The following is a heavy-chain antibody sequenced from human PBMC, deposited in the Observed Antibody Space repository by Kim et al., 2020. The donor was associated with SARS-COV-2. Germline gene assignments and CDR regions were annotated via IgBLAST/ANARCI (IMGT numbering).Heavy chain of an antibody. D-gene: IGHD3-22*01. CDR1: GFTFSSYE. Sequence: GGSLRLSCAASGFTFSSYEMNWVRQAPGKGLEWVSYISSSGSTIYYADSVKGRFTISRDNAKNSLYLQMDSLRAEDTAVYYCARSYYDYAFDIWGQGTMVTVSS. V-gene: IGHV3-48*03. CDR3: ARSYYDYAFDI. J-gene: IGHJ3*02. CDR2: ISSSGSTI.